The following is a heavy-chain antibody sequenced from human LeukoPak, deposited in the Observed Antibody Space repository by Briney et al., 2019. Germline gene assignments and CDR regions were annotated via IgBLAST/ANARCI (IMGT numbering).Heavy chain of an antibody. CDR2: ISYDGSNK. V-gene: IGHV3-30*04. J-gene: IGHJ6*03. D-gene: IGHD1-26*01. Sequence: GGSLRLSCAASGFTFSSYEMNWVRQAPGKGLEWVAVISYDGSNKYYADSVKGRFTISRDNSKNTLYLQMNSLRAEDTAVYYCARDSVGARVRYYYYYMDVWGKGTTVTVSS. CDR3: ARDSVGARVRYYYYYMDV. CDR1: GFTFSSYE.